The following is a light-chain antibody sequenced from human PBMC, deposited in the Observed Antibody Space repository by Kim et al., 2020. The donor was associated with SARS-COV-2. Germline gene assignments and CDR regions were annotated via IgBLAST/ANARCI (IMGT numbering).Light chain of an antibody. CDR1: NMGTKR. V-gene: IGLV3-21*04. CDR3: QVWDNSSDHPAV. Sequence: PGKTVSITCGGDNMGTKRVHWYQQKPGQAPVLVIFYDGDRPSGIPERFSGSNSGNTATLTISRVEAGDEANYYCQVWDNSSDHPAVFGTGTKVTVL. CDR2: YDG. J-gene: IGLJ1*01.